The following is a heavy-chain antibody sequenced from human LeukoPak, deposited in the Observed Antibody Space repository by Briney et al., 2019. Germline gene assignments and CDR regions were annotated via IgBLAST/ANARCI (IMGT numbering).Heavy chain of an antibody. CDR2: ISSSSSYI. D-gene: IGHD4-17*01. CDR3: ARDQGDYGDSYYYYGMDV. V-gene: IGHV3-21*01. J-gene: IGHJ6*02. CDR1: GFTFSSYS. Sequence: NPGGSLRLSCAASGFTFSSYSMNWVRQAPGKGLEWVSSISSSSSYIYYADSVKGRFTISRDNAKNSLYLQMNSLRGEDTAVYYCARDQGDYGDSYYYYGMDVWGQGTTVTVSS.